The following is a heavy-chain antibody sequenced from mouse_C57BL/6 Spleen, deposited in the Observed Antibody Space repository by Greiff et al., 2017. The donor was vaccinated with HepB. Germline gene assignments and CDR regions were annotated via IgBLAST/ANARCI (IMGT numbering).Heavy chain of an antibody. CDR2: IDPSDSYT. CDR1: GYTFTSYW. Sequence: QVQLQQPGAELVMPGASVKLSCKASGYTFTSYWMHWVKQRPGQGLEWIGEIDPSDSYTNYNQKFKGKSTLTVDKSSSTAYMQLSSLTSEDSAVYYCARRGIYYDYDGGDYYAMDYWGQGTSVTVSS. V-gene: IGHV1-69*01. CDR3: ARRGIYYDYDGGDYYAMDY. J-gene: IGHJ4*01. D-gene: IGHD2-4*01.